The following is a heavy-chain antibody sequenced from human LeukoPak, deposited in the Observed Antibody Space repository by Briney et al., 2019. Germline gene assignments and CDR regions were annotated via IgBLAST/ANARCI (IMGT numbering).Heavy chain of an antibody. CDR3: ARDPYSGNYGNYYYYYMDV. CDR2: ISYDGSNK. Sequence: PGGSLRLSCAASGFTFSSYAMHWVRQAPGKGLEWVAVISYDGSNKYYADSVKGRFTISRDNAKNSLYLQMISLGPDDTAVYYCARDPYSGNYGNYYYYYMDVWGKGTTVTISS. D-gene: IGHD1-26*01. J-gene: IGHJ6*03. V-gene: IGHV3-30*04. CDR1: GFTFSSYA.